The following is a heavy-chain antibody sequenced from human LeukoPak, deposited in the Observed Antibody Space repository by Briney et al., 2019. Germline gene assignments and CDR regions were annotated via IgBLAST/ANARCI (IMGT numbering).Heavy chain of an antibody. D-gene: IGHD3-10*01. CDR3: ARGGSYYGSGKDWFDP. J-gene: IGHJ5*02. Sequence: SVTVSCKASGGTFSTYAISWVRQAPGQGLEWMGRIIPILGIANYAQKLEGRVGITADKSTSTAYMELSSLRSEDTAVYYCARGGSYYGSGKDWFDPWGQGTLVTVSS. CDR1: GGTFSTYA. CDR2: IIPILGIA. V-gene: IGHV1-69*04.